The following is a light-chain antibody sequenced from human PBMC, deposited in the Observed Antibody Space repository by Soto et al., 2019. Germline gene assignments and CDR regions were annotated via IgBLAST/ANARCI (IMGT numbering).Light chain of an antibody. J-gene: IGKJ1*01. V-gene: IGKV1-8*01. CDR3: QQYYSYPLT. Sequence: RMNQSLSSLSANVGNRVTITCQASQDIATYLNWYQQKPGKAPKLLIYAASTLQSGVPSRFSGGGSGTDFTLTISCLQSEDFATYYCQQYYSYPLTFAQGSMV. CDR1: QDIATY. CDR2: AAS.